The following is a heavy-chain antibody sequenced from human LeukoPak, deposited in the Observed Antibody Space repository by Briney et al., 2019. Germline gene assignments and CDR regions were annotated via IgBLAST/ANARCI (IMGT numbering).Heavy chain of an antibody. J-gene: IGHJ4*02. CDR1: GGSISSGSYY. V-gene: IGHV4-39*01. D-gene: IGHD3-10*01. Sequence: SETLSLTCTVSGGSISSGSYYWGWIRQPPGKGLEWIGNIYYSGSTNYNPSLKSRVTISVDTSKNQFSLKLSSVTAADSAVYYCARRRSGSALRDYWGQGSLVTVSS. CDR3: ARRRSGSALRDY. CDR2: IYYSGST.